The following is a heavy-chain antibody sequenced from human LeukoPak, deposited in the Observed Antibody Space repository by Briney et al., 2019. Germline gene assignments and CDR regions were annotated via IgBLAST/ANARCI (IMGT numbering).Heavy chain of an antibody. V-gene: IGHV3-7*01. Sequence: PGGSLRLSCAASGFTVSSNYMSWVRQAPGKGLEWVANIKQDGSEKYYVDSVKGRFTISRDNAKNSPYLQMNSLRAEDTAVHYCARNGGRGNLGVVIIPEYSQHGGQGPLVTVPS. CDR2: IKQDGSEK. CDR3: ARNGGRGNLGVVIIPEYSQH. J-gene: IGHJ1*01. D-gene: IGHD3-3*01. CDR1: GFTVSSNY.